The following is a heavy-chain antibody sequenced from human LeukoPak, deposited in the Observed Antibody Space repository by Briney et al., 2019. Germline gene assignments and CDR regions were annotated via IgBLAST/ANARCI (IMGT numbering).Heavy chain of an antibody. V-gene: IGHV3-30*03. CDR3: ARDPLDISRWANAFDI. Sequence: GESLRLSCAASGFTFTSYGFHWVRQAPGKALEWVAFMSYDGNKKYGDSVKGRFTISRDNAKNTLHLQMNGLRPDDTAVYYCARDPLDISRWANAFDIWGQGTLVTVSS. D-gene: IGHD2-2*03. CDR2: MSYDGNK. CDR1: GFTFTSYG. J-gene: IGHJ3*02.